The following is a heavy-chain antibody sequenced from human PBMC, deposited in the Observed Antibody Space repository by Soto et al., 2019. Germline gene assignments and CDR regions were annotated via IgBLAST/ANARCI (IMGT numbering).Heavy chain of an antibody. Sequence: SETLSLTCTVSGGSISSYYWSWIRQPPGKELEWIAYIYYSGSTSYNPSLKSRVTISVDTSKNQFSLKLSSVTAADTAVYYCARVGGSPLYYFDSGGQETRVTLPS. CDR3: ARVGGSPLYYFDS. V-gene: IGHV4-59*01. CDR1: GGSISSYY. J-gene: IGHJ4*02. CDR2: IYYSGST. D-gene: IGHD1-26*01.